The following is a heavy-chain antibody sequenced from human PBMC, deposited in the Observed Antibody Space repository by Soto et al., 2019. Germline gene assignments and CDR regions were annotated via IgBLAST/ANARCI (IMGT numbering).Heavy chain of an antibody. CDR1: GFGFPTAW. V-gene: IGHV3-15*01. Sequence: GGSLRPSCAASGFGFPTAWITFFRLTPLKCLEWGGRIKHKTDGGITAYPAHVRDRFNISRADSVTTRYVQMNSLKSEATIVYYCITDPYYEFWSGYHFDDWGQGTLVTVSS. CDR3: ITDPYYEFWSGYHFDD. J-gene: IGHJ4*02. D-gene: IGHD3-3*01. CDR2: IKHKTDGGIT.